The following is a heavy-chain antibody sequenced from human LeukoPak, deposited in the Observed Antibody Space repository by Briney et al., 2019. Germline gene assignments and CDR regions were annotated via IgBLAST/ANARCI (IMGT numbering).Heavy chain of an antibody. CDR2: IRSKAYGGTT. D-gene: IGHD2-21*02. J-gene: IGHJ1*01. Sequence: GGSLRLSCTASGFTFGDYAMSWFRQAPGKGREWVGFIRSKAYGGTTEYAASVKGRFTISRDDSKSIAYLQMNSLKTEDTSVYYCTQVCGGDCFEYFQHWGQGTLVTVSS. CDR1: GFTFGDYA. V-gene: IGHV3-49*03. CDR3: TQVCGGDCFEYFQH.